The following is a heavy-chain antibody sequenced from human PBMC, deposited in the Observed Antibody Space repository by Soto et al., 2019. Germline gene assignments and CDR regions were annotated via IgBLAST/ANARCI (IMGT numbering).Heavy chain of an antibody. J-gene: IGHJ4*02. CDR2: ISGSGGST. Sequence: EVQLLESGGGLVQPGGSLRLSCAASGFTFSSYAMSWVRQAPGKGLEWVSAISGSGGSTYYADSVKGRFTISRDNSKNTLYLQMNSLRPEDTAIYYCAKAAGASMVRGVIIKTGFFDYWGQGTLVTVSS. CDR1: GFTFSSYA. CDR3: AKAAGASMVRGVIIKTGFFDY. D-gene: IGHD3-10*01. V-gene: IGHV3-23*01.